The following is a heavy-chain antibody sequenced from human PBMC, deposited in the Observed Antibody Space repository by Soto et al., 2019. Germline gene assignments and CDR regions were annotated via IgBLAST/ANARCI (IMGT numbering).Heavy chain of an antibody. V-gene: IGHV3-33*01. J-gene: IGHJ4*02. CDR3: ARDDCSTTSCYGY. D-gene: IGHD2-2*01. CDR1: GFAFSNYG. Sequence: GGSLRLSCAASGFAFSNYGMHWVRQAPGKGLEWVAGIWHNGGNKYYADSVKGRFTISRDNSKNTLYLQMSSLRTEDTAVYYCARDDCSTTSCYGYWGQGTLVTVSS. CDR2: IWHNGGNK.